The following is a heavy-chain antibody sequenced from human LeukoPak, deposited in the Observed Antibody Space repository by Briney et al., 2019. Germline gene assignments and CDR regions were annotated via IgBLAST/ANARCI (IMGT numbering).Heavy chain of an antibody. D-gene: IGHD2-21*02. Sequence: GGSLRLSCAASGFTFSNAWMSWVRQAPGKGLEWVGRIKSKTDGGTTDYAAPVKGRFTISRDDSKNTLYLQMNSLKTEDAAVYYCTTDREVTPDFDYWGQGTLVTVSS. CDR1: GFTFSNAW. V-gene: IGHV3-15*01. CDR3: TTDREVTPDFDY. J-gene: IGHJ4*02. CDR2: IKSKTDGGTT.